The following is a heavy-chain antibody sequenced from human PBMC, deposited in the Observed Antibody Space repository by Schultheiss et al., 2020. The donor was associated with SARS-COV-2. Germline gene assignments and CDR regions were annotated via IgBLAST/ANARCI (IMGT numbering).Heavy chain of an antibody. J-gene: IGHJ4*02. CDR3: TTEMTTVTDY. CDR2: ISGSGGST. D-gene: IGHD4-11*01. Sequence: ESLKISCAASGFTFTNYAMSWVRQAPGKGLEWVSAISGSGGSTYYADSVKGRFTISRDNSKNTLYLQMNSLKTEDTAVYYCTTEMTTVTDYWGQGTLVTVSS. CDR1: GFTFTNYA. V-gene: IGHV3-23*01.